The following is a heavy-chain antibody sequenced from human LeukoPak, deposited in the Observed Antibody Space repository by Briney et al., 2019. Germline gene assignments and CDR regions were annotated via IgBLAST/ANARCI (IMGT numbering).Heavy chain of an antibody. CDR3: ARLFPAAGTPHYYIMDV. J-gene: IGHJ6*02. CDR1: GGSISNYY. D-gene: IGHD6-13*01. V-gene: IGHV4-4*07. Sequence: SETLSLTCTVSGGSISNYYWSWIRQPAGKGLEWIGRFYSSGSYNYNPSLKSRVTMSVDTSKNQFSLRLSSVTAADTAVYYCARLFPAAGTPHYYIMDVWGQGTTVTVSS. CDR2: FYSSGSY.